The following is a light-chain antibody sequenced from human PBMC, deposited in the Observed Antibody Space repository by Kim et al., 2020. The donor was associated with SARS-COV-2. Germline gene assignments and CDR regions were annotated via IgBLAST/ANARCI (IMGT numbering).Light chain of an antibody. CDR3: SSWDSSLKSYV. CDR1: TSNVSNQG. CDR2: RND. V-gene: IGLV10-54*04. J-gene: IGLJ1*01. Sequence: QSATITSPGNTSNVSNQGAAWLKQPQGRPPKLLSYRNDNRPSWISERFSASRSGNTASLTITGLQPEDEADYYCSSWDSSLKSYVFGTGTKVTVL.